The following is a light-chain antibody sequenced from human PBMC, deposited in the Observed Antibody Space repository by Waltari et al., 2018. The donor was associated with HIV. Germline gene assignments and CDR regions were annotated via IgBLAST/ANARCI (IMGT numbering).Light chain of an antibody. V-gene: IGLV2-11*01. CDR1: RRAVGDYNN. J-gene: IGLJ3*02. CDR3: CSYAGSYTRV. Sequence: QSALTQPRSVSGSPGPSFTISCTGTRRAVGDYNNVSWYQQHPGKAPKVIISDVSKRPSGVPDRFSGSKSGNTASLTISGLQAEDEADYYCCSYAGSYTRVFGGGTKLTVL. CDR2: DVS.